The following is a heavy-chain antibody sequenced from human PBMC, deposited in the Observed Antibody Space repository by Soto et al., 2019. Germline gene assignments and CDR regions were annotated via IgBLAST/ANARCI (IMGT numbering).Heavy chain of an antibody. J-gene: IGHJ6*02. D-gene: IGHD6-19*01. Sequence: SVKVSCKASGGTFSSYSISWVRQAPGQGLEWMGGIIPIFGTANYAQKFQGRVTITADESTSTAYMELSSLRSEDTAVYYCARESSPIAVAGTYGMDVWGQGTTVTVSS. CDR2: IIPIFGTA. CDR3: ARESSPIAVAGTYGMDV. V-gene: IGHV1-69*13. CDR1: GGTFSSYS.